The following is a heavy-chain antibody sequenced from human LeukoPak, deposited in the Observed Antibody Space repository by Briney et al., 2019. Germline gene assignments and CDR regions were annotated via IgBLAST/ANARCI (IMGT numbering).Heavy chain of an antibody. V-gene: IGHV4-34*01. Sequence: SETLSLTCTVSGGSISSYYWRWIRQPPGKGLEWIGEINHSGSTNYNPSLRSRVTISVDTSKNQFSLKLSSVTAADTAVYYCARGRGVLRYFDWPIPIDHWGQGTLVTVSS. D-gene: IGHD3-9*01. CDR3: ARGRGVLRYFDWPIPIDH. CDR2: INHSGST. J-gene: IGHJ4*02. CDR1: GGSISSYY.